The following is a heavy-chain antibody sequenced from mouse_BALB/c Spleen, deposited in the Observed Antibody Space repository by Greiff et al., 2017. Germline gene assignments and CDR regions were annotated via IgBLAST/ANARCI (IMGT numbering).Heavy chain of an antibody. D-gene: IGHD2-10*02. J-gene: IGHJ4*01. CDR2: INPYNGAT. V-gene: IGHV1-31*01. CDR3: ARWGYGNSFYAMDY. CDR1: GYSFTGYY. Sequence: VQLQQSGPELVKPGASVKISCKASGYSFTGYYMHWVKQSHVKSLEWTGRINPYNGATSYNQNFKDKASLTVDKSSSTAYMELHSLTSEDSAVYYCARWGYGNSFYAMDYWGQGTSVTVSS.